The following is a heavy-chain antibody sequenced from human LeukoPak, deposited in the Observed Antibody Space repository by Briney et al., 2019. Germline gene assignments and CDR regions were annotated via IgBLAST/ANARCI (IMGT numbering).Heavy chain of an antibody. V-gene: IGHV4-34*01. CDR1: GGSFSDYY. CDR2: TNRGGST. J-gene: IGHJ3*01. D-gene: IGHD1-26*01. Sequence: PSETLSLTCAVSGGSFSDYYWTWIRQPPGKGLEWVGETNRGGSTNYSPSLKSRVTISIDTSKIQFSLKVNSVTAADTAVYYCAQWERDAFHVWGQGTMVTVSS. CDR3: AQWERDAFHV.